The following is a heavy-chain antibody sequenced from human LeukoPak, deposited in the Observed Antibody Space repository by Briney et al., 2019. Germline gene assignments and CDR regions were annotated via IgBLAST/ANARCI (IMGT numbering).Heavy chain of an antibody. J-gene: IGHJ5*02. V-gene: IGHV3-30*02. CDR1: GFTFSSYG. CDR3: AKVSYDILTGYYA. D-gene: IGHD3-9*01. CDR2: IRYDGSNK. Sequence: QSGGSLRLSCAASGFTFSSYGMHWVRQAPGKGLEWVAFIRYDGSNKYYADSVKGRFTISRDNSKNTLYLQMNSLRAEDTAVYYCAKVSYDILTGYYAWGQGTLVTVSS.